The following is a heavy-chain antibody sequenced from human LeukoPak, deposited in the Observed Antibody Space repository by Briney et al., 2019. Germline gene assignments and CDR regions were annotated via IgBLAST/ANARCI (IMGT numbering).Heavy chain of an antibody. Sequence: GESLKISCMGSGYSFANYWIGWVRQMPGKGLEWMGIIYPGDSDTRYSPSFQGHVTISADRSINTAYLQWNSLKASDTAMYYCARFSHSSGWFTGYFDYWGQGTLVTVSS. CDR1: GYSFANYW. CDR3: ARFSHSSGWFTGYFDY. V-gene: IGHV5-51*01. CDR2: IYPGDSDT. J-gene: IGHJ4*02. D-gene: IGHD6-19*01.